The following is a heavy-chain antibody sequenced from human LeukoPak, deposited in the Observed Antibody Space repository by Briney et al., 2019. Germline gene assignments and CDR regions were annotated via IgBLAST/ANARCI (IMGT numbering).Heavy chain of an antibody. CDR2: ISSNGGST. V-gene: IGHV3-64*01. D-gene: IGHD3-3*01. CDR1: GVTFGIYP. CDR3: ARARGFWSGYGDY. Sequence: PGGSLRLSCAASGVTFGIYPMHWVRQAPGKGLEYVSAISSNGGSTYYANSVKGRFTISRDNSKNTLYLQMGSLRAEDMAVYYCARARGFWSGYGDYWGQGTLVTVSS. J-gene: IGHJ4*02.